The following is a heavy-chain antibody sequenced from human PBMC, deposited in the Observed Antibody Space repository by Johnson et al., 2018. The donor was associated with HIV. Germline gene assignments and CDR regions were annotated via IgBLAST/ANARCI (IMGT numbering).Heavy chain of an antibody. J-gene: IGHJ3*02. CDR2: ISNDGSNK. V-gene: IGHV3-30*01. Sequence: QVQLLESGGGVVQPGRSLRLSCAASGFTLSNNALHWVRQAPGKGLEWVAVISNDGSNKYYADSVKGRFSISRDNSKNIVYLQMNSLRAEDTAVYYCARIHNTMIVVIFDAFDIWGQGTMVTVSS. CDR3: ARIHNTMIVVIFDAFDI. CDR1: GFTLSNNA. D-gene: IGHD3-22*01.